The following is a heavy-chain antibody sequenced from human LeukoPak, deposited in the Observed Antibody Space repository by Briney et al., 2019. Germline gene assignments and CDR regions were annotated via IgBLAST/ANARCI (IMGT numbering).Heavy chain of an antibody. J-gene: IGHJ5*02. V-gene: IGHV4-39*07. Sequence: PSETLSLTCTVSGGSISSSSYYWGWIRQPPGKGLEWIGSIYYSGSTYYNPSLKSRVTISVDTSKNQFSLKLSSVTAADTAVYYCARQPGIVATMGWFDPWGQGTLVTVSS. CDR1: GGSISSSSYY. CDR3: ARQPGIVATMGWFDP. D-gene: IGHD5-12*01. CDR2: IYYSGST.